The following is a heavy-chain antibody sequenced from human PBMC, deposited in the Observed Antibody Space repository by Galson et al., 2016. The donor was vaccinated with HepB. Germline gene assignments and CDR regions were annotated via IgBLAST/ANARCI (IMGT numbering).Heavy chain of an antibody. J-gene: IGHJ2*01. V-gene: IGHV3-21*01. CDR2: ISITSGYK. D-gene: IGHD3-16*01. CDR3: ARPPEGDRRYFDL. Sequence: SLRLSCAASGFTFSTYSMNWVRQAPGKGLEWVSFISITSGYKYYADSLKGRVTISRDSAKNSLYLKMNSLRAEDTAVYYCARPPEGDRRYFDLWGRGTLVTVSS. CDR1: GFTFSTYS.